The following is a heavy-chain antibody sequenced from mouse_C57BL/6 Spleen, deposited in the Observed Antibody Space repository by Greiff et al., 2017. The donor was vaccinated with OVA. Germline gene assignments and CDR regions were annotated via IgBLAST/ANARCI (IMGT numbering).Heavy chain of an antibody. CDR1: GYSFTGYY. CDR2: INPSTGGT. J-gene: IGHJ1*03. V-gene: IGHV1-42*01. CDR3: ARSGATGYWYFDV. Sequence: VQLQQSGPELVKPGASVKISCKASGYSFTGYYMNWVKQSPEKSLEWIGEINPSTGGTTYNQKFKAKATLTVDKSSSTAYMQLKSLTSEDSAVYYCARSGATGYWYFDVWGTGTTVAVSS. D-gene: IGHD3-1*01.